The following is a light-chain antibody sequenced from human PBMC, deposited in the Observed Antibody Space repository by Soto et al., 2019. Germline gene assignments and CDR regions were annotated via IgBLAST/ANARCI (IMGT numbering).Light chain of an antibody. J-gene: IGKJ4*01. CDR3: QQYNTLPLT. V-gene: IGKV1-33*01. CDR2: DAS. Sequence: DIQMTQSPSPLSASVGDRVTITCQASQAITVHLNWFQQKPGKAPKLLIFDASNLETGVPSRFSGNGSGTDFTLTISSLQPEDTATYYCQQYNTLPLTFAGGTKVDIK. CDR1: QAITVH.